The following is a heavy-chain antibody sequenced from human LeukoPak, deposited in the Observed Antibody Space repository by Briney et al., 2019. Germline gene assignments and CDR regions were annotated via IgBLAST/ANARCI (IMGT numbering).Heavy chain of an antibody. Sequence: GGSLRLSCAVSAFTFSDNYMTWIRQAPGKGLEWVSYISSSGSTIYYADSVKGRFTISRDNAKNALFLPMNSLRAEDTAVYYCARGSGIVSMWDYFDYWGQGTLVTVSS. CDR3: ARGSGIVSMWDYFDY. CDR2: ISSSGSTI. D-gene: IGHD3-10*02. CDR1: AFTFSDNY. V-gene: IGHV3-11*04. J-gene: IGHJ4*02.